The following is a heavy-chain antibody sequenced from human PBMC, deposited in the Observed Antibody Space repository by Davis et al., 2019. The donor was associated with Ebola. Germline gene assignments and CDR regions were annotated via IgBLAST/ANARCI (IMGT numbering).Heavy chain of an antibody. V-gene: IGHV3-30*18. CDR3: AKNRGGLDY. CDR2: ISYDGSNR. D-gene: IGHD2/OR15-2a*01. J-gene: IGHJ4*02. CDR1: GFTFSSYG. Sequence: GGSLRLSCAASGFTFSSYGMHWVRQAPGKGLEWVAVISYDGSNRYYADSVKGRFTISRDNSKNTLYLQMNSLRAEDTAVYYCAKNRGGLDYWGQGTLVTVSS.